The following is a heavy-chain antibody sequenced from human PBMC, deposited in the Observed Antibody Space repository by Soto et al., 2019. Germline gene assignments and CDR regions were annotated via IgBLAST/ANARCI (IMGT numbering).Heavy chain of an antibody. V-gene: IGHV3-30-3*01. CDR3: AIDMFSSDYFVKWFES. D-gene: IGHD4-17*01. J-gene: IGHJ5*01. Sequence: QVRLVESGGGVVQPGRSLRLSCTASGFSFSSYAMYWFRQPPGKGLEWVAVISDDGINKHYADSVKGRVTVSRDNSNHSLDLQLNSLRGEDTARYYCAIDMFSSDYFVKWFESWGQGTLVTVSS. CDR2: ISDDGINK. CDR1: GFSFSSYA.